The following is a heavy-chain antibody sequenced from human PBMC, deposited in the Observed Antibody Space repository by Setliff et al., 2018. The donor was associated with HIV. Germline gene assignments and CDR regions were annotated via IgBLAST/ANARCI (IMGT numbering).Heavy chain of an antibody. J-gene: IGHJ5*02. V-gene: IGHV1-18*01. Sequence: ASVKVSCKASGYTFTSYGLSWVRQAPGQGLEWVGWISDYNSNTEYAQKLQGRVTMTKDTSTSTAYMELRSLRPDDTAVYFCARRADWFDLWGQGTLVTVSS. CDR1: GYTFTSYG. CDR2: ISDYNSNT. CDR3: ARRADWFDL.